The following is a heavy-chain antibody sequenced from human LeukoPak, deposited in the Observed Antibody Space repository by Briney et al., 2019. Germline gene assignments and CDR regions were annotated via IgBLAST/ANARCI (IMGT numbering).Heavy chain of an antibody. Sequence: PSETLSLTCTVSGGSIGSGSYYWSWIRQPAGKGLEWIGRIYTSGSTNYNPSLKSRVTISVDTSKNQFSLKLSSVTAADTAVYYCVGTIFGVVTQYYMDVWGKGTTVTVSS. CDR3: VGTIFGVVTQYYMDV. J-gene: IGHJ6*03. V-gene: IGHV4-61*02. CDR2: IYTSGST. CDR1: GGSIGSGSYY. D-gene: IGHD3-3*01.